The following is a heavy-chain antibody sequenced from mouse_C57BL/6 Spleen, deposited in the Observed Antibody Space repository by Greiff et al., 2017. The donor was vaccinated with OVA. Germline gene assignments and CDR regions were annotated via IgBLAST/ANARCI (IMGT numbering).Heavy chain of an antibody. Sequence: QVQLQQSGPELVKPGASVKLSCKASGYTFTSYDINWVKQRPGQGLEWIGWIYPRDGSTKYNEKFKGKATLTVDTSSGTAYMELHSLTSEDSAVYFCARSGYYAQRADFDYWGQGTTLTVSS. D-gene: IGHD1-1*01. CDR2: IYPRDGST. CDR3: ARSGYYAQRADFDY. V-gene: IGHV1-85*01. J-gene: IGHJ2*01. CDR1: GYTFTSYD.